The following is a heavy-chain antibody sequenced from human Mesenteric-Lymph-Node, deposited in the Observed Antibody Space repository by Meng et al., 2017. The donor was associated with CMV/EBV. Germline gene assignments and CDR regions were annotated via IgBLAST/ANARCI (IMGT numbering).Heavy chain of an antibody. V-gene: IGHV1-69*04. CDR1: ADTFSHAA. D-gene: IGHD2-15*01. CDR2: IIPHLDIP. J-gene: IGHJ4*02. Sequence: ADTFSHAAIDWIRQAPGQGLDWMGRIIPHLDIPNYSEKFQDRITITADKSTSTVSLELRSLRSADTAMYYCARDLRAVVAAPEFFDSWGQGTLVTVSS. CDR3: ARDLRAVVAAPEFFDS.